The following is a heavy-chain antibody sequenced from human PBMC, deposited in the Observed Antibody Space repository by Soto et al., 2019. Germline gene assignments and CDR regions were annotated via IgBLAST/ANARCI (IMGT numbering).Heavy chain of an antibody. Sequence: PGGSLRLSCAASGFTFSSYAMSWVRQAPGKGLEWVSAISGSGGSTYYADSVKGRFTISRDNSENTLHLQMNSLRAEDTAVYYCAKRYGVFGGHFDYWGQGTLVTVSS. CDR2: ISGSGGST. D-gene: IGHD2-8*01. CDR3: AKRYGVFGGHFDY. V-gene: IGHV3-23*01. J-gene: IGHJ4*02. CDR1: GFTFSSYA.